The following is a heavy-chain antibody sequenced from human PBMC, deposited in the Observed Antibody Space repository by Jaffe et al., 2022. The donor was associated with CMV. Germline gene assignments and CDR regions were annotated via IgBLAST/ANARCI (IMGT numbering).Heavy chain of an antibody. Sequence: QLQLQESGPGLVNASETLSLTCTVSGGSISNSDYYWGWIRQPPGKGLEWVGITYHTGITYYDPSFTSRITISVDTSENHFSLRLTSVTAADTAVYYCAATLYNKSFNYWGQGALVTVSS. CDR3: AATLYNKSFNY. CDR2: TYHTGIT. V-gene: IGHV4-39*01. CDR1: GGSISNSDYY. J-gene: IGHJ4*02. D-gene: IGHD1-1*01.